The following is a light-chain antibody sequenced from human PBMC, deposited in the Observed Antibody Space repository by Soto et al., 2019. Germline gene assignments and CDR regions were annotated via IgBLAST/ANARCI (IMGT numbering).Light chain of an antibody. CDR1: QSVSSTY. CDR3: QQYGRSPWT. Sequence: EIVLTQSPGTLSLSPGESATLSCRASQSVSSTYLAWHQQKPGQAPSLLIYGASNRATGIPDRFSGSGSGTDFTLTISRLEPEDFAVYYCQQYGRSPWTLGQGTKVEIK. V-gene: IGKV3-20*01. CDR2: GAS. J-gene: IGKJ1*01.